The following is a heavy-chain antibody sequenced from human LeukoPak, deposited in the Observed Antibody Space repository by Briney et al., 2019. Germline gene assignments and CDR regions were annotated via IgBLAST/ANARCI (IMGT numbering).Heavy chain of an antibody. Sequence: GGSLRLSCAASGFTFSSYGMHWVRQAPGKGLEWVTFVRYDGNKKYYIDSVKGRFTISRDNSKNTVYLQMSSLRVEDTAMYYCAKVGLAAALDPWGQGTLVTVSS. D-gene: IGHD3/OR15-3a*01. CDR1: GFTFSSYG. V-gene: IGHV3-30*02. CDR3: AKVGLAAALDP. CDR2: VRYDGNKK. J-gene: IGHJ5*02.